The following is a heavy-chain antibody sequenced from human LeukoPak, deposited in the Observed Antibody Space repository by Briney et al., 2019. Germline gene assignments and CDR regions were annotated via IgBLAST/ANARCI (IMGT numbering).Heavy chain of an antibody. CDR2: IYSSGST. J-gene: IGHJ4*02. Sequence: SETLSLTCSVSGDSISSYYWSWIRQPPGKGLEWIGYIYSSGSTKYNPSLKSRVTMSIDMSRNQFSLQLTSVTAADTAIYYCAGNNWNAWCYFAYWGQGTIVAVSS. CDR3: AGNNWNAWCYFAY. CDR1: GDSISSYY. D-gene: IGHD1-1*01. V-gene: IGHV4-59*08.